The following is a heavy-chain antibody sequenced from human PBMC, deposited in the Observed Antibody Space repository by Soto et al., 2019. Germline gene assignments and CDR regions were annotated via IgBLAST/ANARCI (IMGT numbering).Heavy chain of an antibody. D-gene: IGHD4-17*01. V-gene: IGHV4-30-2*01. CDR2: IYHSGST. CDR1: GGSISSGGYS. J-gene: IGHJ4*02. CDR3: ARAYGDYVFDY. Sequence: PSETLSLTCAVSGGSISSGGYSWSWIRQPPGKGLEWIGYIYHSGSTYYNPSLKSRVTISVDRSKNQFSLKLSSVTAADTAVYYCARAYGDYVFDYWGQGTLVTVSS.